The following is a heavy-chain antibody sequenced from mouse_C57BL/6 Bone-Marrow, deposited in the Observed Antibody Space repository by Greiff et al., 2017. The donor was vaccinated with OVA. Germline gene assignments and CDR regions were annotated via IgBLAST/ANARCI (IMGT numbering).Heavy chain of an antibody. J-gene: IGHJ4*01. CDR2: IDPSDSYT. CDR3: ARRTGHYAMDY. D-gene: IGHD4-1*01. Sequence: QVQLQQPGAELVMPGASVKLSCKASGYTFTSYWMHWVKQRPGQGLEWIGEIDPSDSYTNYNQKFKGKSTLTGDKSSSTAYMQLSSLTSEDSAVYYCARRTGHYAMDYWGQGTSVTVSS. CDR1: GYTFTSYW. V-gene: IGHV1-69*01.